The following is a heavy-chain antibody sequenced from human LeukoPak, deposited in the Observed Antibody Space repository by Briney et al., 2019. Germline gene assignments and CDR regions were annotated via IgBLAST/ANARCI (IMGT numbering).Heavy chain of an antibody. V-gene: IGHV4-61*02. CDR2: IYTSGST. Sequence: PSETLSLTCTVSGGSISSGSYYWSWIRQPAGKGLEWIGRIYTSGSTNYNPSLKSRVTISVDTSKNQFSLKLSSVTAADTAVYYCARVNLLGTFRRPDVWGKGTTVTVPS. D-gene: IGHD3-16*01. CDR3: ARVNLLGTFRRPDV. CDR1: GGSISSGSYY. J-gene: IGHJ6*04.